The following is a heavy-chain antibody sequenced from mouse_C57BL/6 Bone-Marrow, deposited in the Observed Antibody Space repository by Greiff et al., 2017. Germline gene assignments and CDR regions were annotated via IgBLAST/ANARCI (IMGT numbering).Heavy chain of an antibody. D-gene: IGHD1-1*01. V-gene: IGHV1-50*01. J-gene: IGHJ2*01. CDR3: ARWTIYYYGSSDVNYFDY. Sequence: VQLQQPGAELVKPGASVKLSCKASGYTFTSYWMQWVKQRPGQGLEWIGEIDPSDSYTNYNQKLKGKATLTVDTSSSTAYMQLSSLTSEDSEVYYCARWTIYYYGSSDVNYFDYWGQGTTLTVSS. CDR2: IDPSDSYT. CDR1: GYTFTSYW.